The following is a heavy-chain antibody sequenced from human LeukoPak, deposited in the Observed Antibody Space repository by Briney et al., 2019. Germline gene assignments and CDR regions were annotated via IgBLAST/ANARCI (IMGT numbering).Heavy chain of an antibody. CDR3: ARLSYYDILTGYSPEYFQH. Sequence: GESLKISCKGSGYSFTSYWIGWVRQMPGKGLEWMGIIYPGDSDTRYSPSFQGQVTISADESISTAYLQWSSLKASDTAMYYCARLSYYDILTGYSPEYFQHWGQGALVTVSS. CDR1: GYSFTSYW. D-gene: IGHD3-9*01. CDR2: IYPGDSDT. V-gene: IGHV5-51*01. J-gene: IGHJ1*01.